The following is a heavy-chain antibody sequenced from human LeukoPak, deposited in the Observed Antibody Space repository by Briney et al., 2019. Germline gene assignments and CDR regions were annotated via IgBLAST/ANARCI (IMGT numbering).Heavy chain of an antibody. Sequence: ETLSLTCAVYGGSFSGYYWSWIRQLPGKGLGWIGEINHSGSTNYNPSLKSRVTISVDTSKNQFSLKLSSVTAADTTVYYCARGGTMVRGVIPRDYWGQGTLVTVSS. D-gene: IGHD3-10*01. V-gene: IGHV4-34*01. CDR1: GGSFSGYY. J-gene: IGHJ4*02. CDR2: INHSGST. CDR3: ARGGTMVRGVIPRDY.